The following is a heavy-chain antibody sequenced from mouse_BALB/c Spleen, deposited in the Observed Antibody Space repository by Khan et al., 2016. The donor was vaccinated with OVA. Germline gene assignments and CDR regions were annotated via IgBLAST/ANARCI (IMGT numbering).Heavy chain of an antibody. CDR2: IWSAGST. V-gene: IGHV2-2*02. CDR3: ARRGYDYGRGALFAY. CDR1: GFSLNNYS. D-gene: IGHD2-4*01. Sequence: QMQLKQSGPGLVQPSQSLSITCIVSGFSLNNYSVHWVRQSPGKGLEWLGVIWSAGSTDYNAAFISRMTISKDNSRNQIFFRMNSLQPNDTAIYYCARRGYDYGRGALFAYWGQGTLVTVSA. J-gene: IGHJ3*01.